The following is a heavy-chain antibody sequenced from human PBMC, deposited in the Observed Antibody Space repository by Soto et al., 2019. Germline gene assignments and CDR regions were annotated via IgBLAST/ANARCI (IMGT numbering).Heavy chain of an antibody. D-gene: IGHD5-18*01. CDR1: GVSISNYY. J-gene: IGHJ4*02. Sequence: LSLTCTVSGVSISNYYWTWIRQPAGKGLEWIGRIFPSGSTNYNPSLRGRVTMSVDTSKNLFSLKLSSVTAADTALYYCASEGTAMKLHYWGQGTLVTVSS. V-gene: IGHV4-4*07. CDR3: ASEGTAMKLHY. CDR2: IFPSGST.